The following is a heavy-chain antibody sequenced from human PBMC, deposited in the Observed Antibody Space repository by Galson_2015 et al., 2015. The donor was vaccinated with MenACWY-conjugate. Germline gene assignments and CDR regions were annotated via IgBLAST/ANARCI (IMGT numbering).Heavy chain of an antibody. J-gene: IGHJ1*01. CDR1: GFTFRSIG. D-gene: IGHD3-22*01. CDR2: ISKDARQT. V-gene: IGHV3-30*03. Sequence: LRLSCAAAGFTFRSIGMHWVRRSPGKGLEWLALISKDARQTFYADSVEGRFTISRDNSNNTLYLEMNSLRVDDTAVYYCATSNYYDGGGPVCLNWGQGTLVTVSS. CDR3: ATSNYYDGGGPVCLN.